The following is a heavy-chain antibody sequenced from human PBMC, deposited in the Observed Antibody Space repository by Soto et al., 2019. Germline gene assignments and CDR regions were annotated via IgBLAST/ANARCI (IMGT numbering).Heavy chain of an antibody. J-gene: IGHJ4*02. D-gene: IGHD3-10*01. CDR2: ISSSSSYI. Sequence: EVQLVESGGGLVKPGGSLRLSCAASGFTFSSYSMNWVRQAPGKGLEWVSSISSSSSYIYYADSVKGRFTISRDNAKNSLYLQMNSLRAEDTAVYYCARGYYVSGSYWTLCDYWGQGTLVTVSS. CDR1: GFTFSSYS. V-gene: IGHV3-21*01. CDR3: ARGYYVSGSYWTLCDY.